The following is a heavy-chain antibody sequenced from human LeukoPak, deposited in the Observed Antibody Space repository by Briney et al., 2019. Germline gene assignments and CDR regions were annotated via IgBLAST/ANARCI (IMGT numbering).Heavy chain of an antibody. V-gene: IGHV3-48*03. J-gene: IGHJ4*02. CDR2: ISSSGSTI. D-gene: IGHD2-2*01. CDR3: ARDGSSTSCLDY. CDR1: GFTFSSYE. Sequence: GGSLRLSCAASGFTFSSYEMNWVRQAPGKGLECVSYISSSGSTIYYADSVKGRFTIPRDNAKNSLYLQMNSLRAEDTAVYYCARDGSSTSCLDYWGQGTLVTVSS.